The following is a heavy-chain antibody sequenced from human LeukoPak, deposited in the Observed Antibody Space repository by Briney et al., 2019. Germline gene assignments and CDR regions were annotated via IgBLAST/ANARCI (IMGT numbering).Heavy chain of an antibody. V-gene: IGHV1-69*13. D-gene: IGHD6-19*01. CDR3: ARQQWLVHQFDY. J-gene: IGHJ4*02. CDR2: IIPFFGTA. Sequence: ASVKVSCKASGGTFSSYAISWVRQAPGQGLEWMGGIIPFFGTANYAQKFQDRVTITADESTSTAYMELSGLKFDDTAVYYCARQQWLVHQFDYWGQGTLVTVSS. CDR1: GGTFSSYA.